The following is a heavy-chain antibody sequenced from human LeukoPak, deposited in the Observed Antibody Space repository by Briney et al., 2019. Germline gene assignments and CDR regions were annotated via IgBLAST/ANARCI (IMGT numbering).Heavy chain of an antibody. Sequence: SETLSLTCTVSGGSISSSSYYWGWIRQPPGKGLEWIGSIYYSGSTYYNPSPKSRVTISVDTSKNQSSLKLSSVTAADTAVYYCARVYSGSFDYWGQGTLVTVSP. J-gene: IGHJ4*02. CDR2: IYYSGST. CDR3: ARVYSGSFDY. D-gene: IGHD1-26*01. V-gene: IGHV4-39*07. CDR1: GGSISSSSYY.